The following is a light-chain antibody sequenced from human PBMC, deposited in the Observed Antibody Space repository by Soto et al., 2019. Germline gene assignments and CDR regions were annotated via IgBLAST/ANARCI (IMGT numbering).Light chain of an antibody. CDR1: SSDVGGYNY. CDR2: DVS. CDR3: CSYAGSYTFEV. Sequence: QSVLTQPRSVSGSPGQSVTISCTGTSSDVGGYNYVSWYQQHPGKAPKLMIYDVSKRPSGVPDRFSGSKSGNTASLTISGLLAEDEADYYCCSYAGSYTFEVFGTGTKLTVL. J-gene: IGLJ1*01. V-gene: IGLV2-11*01.